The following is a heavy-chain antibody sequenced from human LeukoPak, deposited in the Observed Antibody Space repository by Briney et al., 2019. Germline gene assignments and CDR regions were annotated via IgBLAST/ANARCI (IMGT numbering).Heavy chain of an antibody. CDR2: IKQDESEK. V-gene: IGHV3-7*01. CDR1: GFTFSSNW. J-gene: IGHJ3*02. Sequence: PGGSLRLSCAASGFTFSSNWMSWARQAPGKGLEWVANIKQDESEKYYLDSVKGRFTISRDNAMTSLYLQMNSLRAEDTAVYYCARDSSGLLWFGELYRHAFDIWGQGTMVTVSS. CDR3: ARDSSGLLWFGELYRHAFDI. D-gene: IGHD3-10*01.